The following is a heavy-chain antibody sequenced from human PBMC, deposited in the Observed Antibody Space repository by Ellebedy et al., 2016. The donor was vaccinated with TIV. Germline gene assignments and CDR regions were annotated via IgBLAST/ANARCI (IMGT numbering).Heavy chain of an antibody. Sequence: SETLSLXXAVYGGSFSGYYWSWIRQPPGKGLEWIGEINHSGSTNYNPSLKSRVTISVDTSKNQFSLKLSSVTAADTAVYYCARWGAAAAPYGMDVWGQGTTVTVSS. V-gene: IGHV4-34*01. CDR1: GGSFSGYY. CDR2: INHSGST. J-gene: IGHJ6*02. CDR3: ARWGAAAAPYGMDV. D-gene: IGHD6-13*01.